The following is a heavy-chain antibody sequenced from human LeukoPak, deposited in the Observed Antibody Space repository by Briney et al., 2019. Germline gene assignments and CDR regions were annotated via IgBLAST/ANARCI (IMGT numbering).Heavy chain of an antibody. CDR2: INHSGST. J-gene: IGHJ4*02. CDR1: GGSFSGYD. CDR3: ARGSRGSGGSCYRN. D-gene: IGHD2-15*01. Sequence: PSETLSLTCAVYGGSFSGYDWSWIRQPPGKGLEWIGEINHSGSTNYNPSLKSRVTISVDTSKNQFSLKLSSVTAADTAVYYCARGSRGSGGSCYRNWGQGALVTVSS. V-gene: IGHV4-34*01.